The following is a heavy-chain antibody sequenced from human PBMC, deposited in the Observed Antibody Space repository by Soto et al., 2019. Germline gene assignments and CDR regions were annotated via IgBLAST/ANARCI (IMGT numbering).Heavy chain of an antibody. CDR1: GGTFSSYT. J-gene: IGHJ4*02. CDR2: IIPILGIA. CDR3: AADILNPHYLDY. D-gene: IGHD3-9*01. V-gene: IGHV1-69*02. Sequence: QVQLVQSGAEVKKPGSSVKVSCKASGGTFSSYTISWVRQAPGQGLEWMGRIIPILGIANYAQKFQGRVTITADKSTSTAYMELSSLRSEDTAVYYCAADILNPHYLDYWGQGTLVTVSS.